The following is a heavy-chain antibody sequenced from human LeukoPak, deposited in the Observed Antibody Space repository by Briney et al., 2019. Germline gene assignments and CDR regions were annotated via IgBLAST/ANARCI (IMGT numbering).Heavy chain of an antibody. V-gene: IGHV3-74*01. CDR2: INSDGSST. Sequence: GGSLRLSCAASGFTLKTYWVHWVRQAPGKGLSWVSLINSDGSSTYYADSVKGRFTISRDNSKNTLYLQMNGLRAEDTAVYFCAKPSSGWYVVDYWGQGTLVTVSS. J-gene: IGHJ4*02. CDR1: GFTLKTYW. D-gene: IGHD6-19*01. CDR3: AKPSSGWYVVDY.